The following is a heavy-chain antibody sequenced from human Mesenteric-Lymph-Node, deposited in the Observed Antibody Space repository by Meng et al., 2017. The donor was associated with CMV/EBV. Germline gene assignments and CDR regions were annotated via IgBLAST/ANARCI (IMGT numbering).Heavy chain of an antibody. CDR2: IKSKIDGGTT. D-gene: IGHD3-22*01. CDR1: GFSFSNAW. J-gene: IGHJ4*02. Sequence: GESLKISCAASGFSFSNAWMSWVRQAPGKGLEWLGLIKSKIDGGTTDYAAPVKGRFTISRDDSKNTLYLQMNSLKTEDTAVYYCATAPGYYASSPFDFWGQGTLVTVSS. V-gene: IGHV3-15*01. CDR3: ATAPGYYASSPFDF.